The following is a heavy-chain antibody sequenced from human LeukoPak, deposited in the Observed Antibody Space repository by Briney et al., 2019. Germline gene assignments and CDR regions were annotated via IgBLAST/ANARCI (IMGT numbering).Heavy chain of an antibody. D-gene: IGHD6-19*01. CDR2: MNPNSGNT. J-gene: IGHJ3*02. CDR1: GYTFTSYD. V-gene: IGHV1-8*01. CDR3: AKEYSSGWYPAFDI. Sequence: ASVKVSCKASGYTFTSYDINWVRQATGQGLEWMGWMNPNSGNTGYAQKFQGRVIMTRNTSISTAYMELSSLRSEDTAVYYCAKEYSSGWYPAFDIWGQGTMVTVSS.